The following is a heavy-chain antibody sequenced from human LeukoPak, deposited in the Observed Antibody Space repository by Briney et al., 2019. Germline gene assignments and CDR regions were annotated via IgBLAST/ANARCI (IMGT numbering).Heavy chain of an antibody. D-gene: IGHD3-9*01. CDR3: AHRPYDILTHLTGGYFDY. V-gene: IGHV2-70*12. CDR2: IDWDDDK. CDR1: GFSLSTSGMC. J-gene: IGHJ4*02. Sequence: SGPALVKPTQPLTLTCTFSGFSLSTSGMCVSWIRQPPGKALEWLALIDWDDDKYYSTSLKTRLTISKDTSKNQVVLTMTNMDPVDTATYCCAHRPYDILTHLTGGYFDYWGQGTLVTVSS.